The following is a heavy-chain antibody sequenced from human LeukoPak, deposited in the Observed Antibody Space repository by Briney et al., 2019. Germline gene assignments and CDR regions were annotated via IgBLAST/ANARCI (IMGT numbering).Heavy chain of an antibody. J-gene: IGHJ6*02. CDR2: ISSSGSTI. D-gene: IGHD3-10*01. CDR1: GFTFSDYY. CDR3: ARARSRGYYHYYGMDV. V-gene: IGHV3-11*01. Sequence: GGSLRLSCAASGFTFSDYYMSWIRQAPGKGLEWVSYISSSGSTIYYADSVKGRFTISRDNAKNSLYLQMNSLRAEDTAVYYCARARSRGYYHYYGMDVWGQGTTVTVSS.